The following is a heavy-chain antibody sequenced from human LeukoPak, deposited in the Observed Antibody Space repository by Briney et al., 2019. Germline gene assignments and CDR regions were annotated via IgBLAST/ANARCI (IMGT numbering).Heavy chain of an antibody. V-gene: IGHV4-30-4*01. CDR1: GGSISSGDCY. CDR2: VYYRGNT. J-gene: IGHJ5*02. D-gene: IGHD6-25*01. Sequence: PSQTLSLTCTVSGGSISSGDCYWSWIRQPPGKGLEWIGFVYYRGNTYYNPSLKSRVTISIDTVKDQFSLRLTSVTAADTAAYYCARVAAHWFDPWGQGTLVTVSS. CDR3: ARVAAHWFDP.